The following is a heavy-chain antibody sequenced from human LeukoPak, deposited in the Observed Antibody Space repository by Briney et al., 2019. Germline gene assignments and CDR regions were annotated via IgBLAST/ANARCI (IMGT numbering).Heavy chain of an antibody. Sequence: ASVKVSCKASGYTFTSYGISWVRQAPGQGLEWMGWISAYNGNTNYAQKLQGRVTMTTDTSTSTAYMELRSLRSDDTAVYYCARRYGSSWYSSWFDPWGQGTLVTVSS. D-gene: IGHD6-13*01. CDR1: GYTFTSYG. J-gene: IGHJ5*02. V-gene: IGHV1-18*01. CDR2: ISAYNGNT. CDR3: ARRYGSSWYSSWFDP.